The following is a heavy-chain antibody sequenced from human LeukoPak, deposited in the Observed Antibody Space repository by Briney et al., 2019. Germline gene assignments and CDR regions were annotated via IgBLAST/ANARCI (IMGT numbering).Heavy chain of an antibody. CDR2: IIGSSGST. CDR1: GFSFNSYA. D-gene: IGHD1-26*01. J-gene: IGHJ4*02. V-gene: IGHV3-23*01. Sequence: PGGSLRLSCAASGFSFNSYAMSWVRQAPGKGLEWVSIIIGSSGSTFYADSVKGRFTTSRDNSKSTLILQMNSLRVEDTALYYCTKRVKYGGTWDHFADWGQGTLVTVSS. CDR3: TKRVKYGGTWDHFAD.